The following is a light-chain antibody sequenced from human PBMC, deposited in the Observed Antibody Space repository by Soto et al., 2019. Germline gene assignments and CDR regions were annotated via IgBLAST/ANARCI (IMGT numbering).Light chain of an antibody. Sequence: ELVLTHSASTLALSQWERDTLSCRTSQSVSNNYLAWYQQKPGQAPRLLIYGASNRATGIPDRFSGSGSGTDFTLTISRLEPEDFAVYYCQQYGSSQITFGQGTRLEIK. CDR1: QSVSNNY. V-gene: IGKV3-20*01. CDR3: QQYGSSQIT. J-gene: IGKJ5*01. CDR2: GAS.